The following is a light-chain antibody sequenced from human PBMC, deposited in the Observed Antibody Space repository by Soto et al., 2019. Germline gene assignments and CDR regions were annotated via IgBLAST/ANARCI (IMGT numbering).Light chain of an antibody. J-gene: IGLJ3*02. CDR1: SSDVGSYNL. V-gene: IGLV2-14*02. CDR2: EGS. CDR3: SSYAASNNFYFV. Sequence: QSVLTQPASVSGSPGQSITISCTGTSSDVGSYNLVSWYQQHPGKAPKLMIYEGSKRPSGVSNRFSGSKSGNTASLTVSGLQAEDEADYYCSSYAASNNFYFVFGGGTQLTVL.